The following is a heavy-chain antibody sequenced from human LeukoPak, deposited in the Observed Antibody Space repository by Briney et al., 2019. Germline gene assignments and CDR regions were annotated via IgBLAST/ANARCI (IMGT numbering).Heavy chain of an antibody. J-gene: IGHJ6*02. CDR2: INPNSGGT. V-gene: IGHV1-2*06. Sequence: ASVKVSCKASGYTFTGYYMHWVRQAPGQGLEWMGRINPNSGGTNYAQKFQGRVTMTRDTSISTAYMELSRLRSDDTAVYYCARVLSYYDSSGYSSDYYYYGMDVWGQGITVTVSS. D-gene: IGHD3-22*01. CDR1: GYTFTGYY. CDR3: ARVLSYYDSSGYSSDYYYYGMDV.